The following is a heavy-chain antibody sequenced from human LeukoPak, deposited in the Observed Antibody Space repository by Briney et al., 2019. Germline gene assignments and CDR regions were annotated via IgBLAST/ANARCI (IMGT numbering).Heavy chain of an antibody. D-gene: IGHD1-1*01. CDR1: GSSINVYY. CDR2: ISYSGST. V-gene: IGHV4-59*01. J-gene: IGHJ5*02. Sequence: SETLSLTCTVSGSSINVYYWSWIRQSPGKGLDWIAYISYSGSTNYNPSLKSRVTISVDTSKNQFSLKLSSVTAADTAVYYCARDRLQLQSWGQGTLVTVSS. CDR3: ARDRLQLQS.